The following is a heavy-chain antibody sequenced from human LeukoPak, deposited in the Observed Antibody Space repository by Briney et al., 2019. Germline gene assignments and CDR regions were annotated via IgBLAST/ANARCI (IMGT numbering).Heavy chain of an antibody. D-gene: IGHD6-19*01. CDR2: INPNSGGT. Sequence: GASVEVSCKASGYTFTGYYMHWVRQAPGQGLEWMGRINPNSGGTNYAQKFQGRVTMTRDTSISTAYMELSRLRSDDTAVYYCARDLGYSSGWYVLGYWGQGTLVTVSS. CDR1: GYTFTGYY. J-gene: IGHJ4*02. V-gene: IGHV1-2*06. CDR3: ARDLGYSSGWYVLGY.